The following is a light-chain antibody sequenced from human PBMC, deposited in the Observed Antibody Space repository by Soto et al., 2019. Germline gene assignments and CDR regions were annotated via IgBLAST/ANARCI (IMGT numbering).Light chain of an antibody. V-gene: IGKV3-15*01. Sequence: EIVMTQSPATLSVSPGERATLSCRASQSISNNLAWYQQKPGQAPRLLIYGASTRAAGIPARFSGGGSGTEFNLTISSPQSEDAAVYYCQQYNNWPLTFGPGTKVDIK. CDR1: QSISNN. J-gene: IGKJ3*01. CDR3: QQYNNWPLT. CDR2: GAS.